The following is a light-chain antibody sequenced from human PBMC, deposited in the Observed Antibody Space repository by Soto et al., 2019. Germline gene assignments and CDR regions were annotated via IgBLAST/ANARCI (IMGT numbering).Light chain of an antibody. Sequence: DFPMTQSPSSLSASVGDRVTITCRASQDIMNRLVWYQQKPGNVPNLLIYAASFLQSGVPSRFSGSGSGTEFTLTISRLQPEDVATYYCQKYSNVPPGYTFGQGTKVEIK. V-gene: IGKV1-27*01. J-gene: IGKJ2*01. CDR3: QKYSNVPPGYT. CDR1: QDIMNR. CDR2: AAS.